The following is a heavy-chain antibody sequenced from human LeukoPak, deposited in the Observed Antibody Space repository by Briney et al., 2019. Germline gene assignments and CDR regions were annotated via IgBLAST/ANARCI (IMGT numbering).Heavy chain of an antibody. J-gene: IGHJ6*03. CDR2: ISGEGNKE. V-gene: IGHV3-30*03. Sequence: GGSLRLSCAASGFIFRGYCLHWVRQTPGKGLDWIAVISGEGNKEYYADSVKGRFTISRDSAKDSLHLQMSSLTPEDTAVYFCVRGGANPNFAYMDVWGNGTTVTVSS. CDR3: VRGGANPNFAYMDV. CDR1: GFIFRGYC. D-gene: IGHD4/OR15-4a*01.